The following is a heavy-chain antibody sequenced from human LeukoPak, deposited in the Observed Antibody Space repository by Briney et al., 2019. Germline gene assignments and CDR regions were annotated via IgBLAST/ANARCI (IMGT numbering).Heavy chain of an antibody. CDR1: DGSISSYY. J-gene: IGHJ4*02. CDR3: ARLGSYSDH. Sequence: SETLSLTCSVSDGSISSYYWSWSRQPPGKGLEWIWFLHRRGSTHYNPPLKSRVTTSLDTSKNQFSRKLSSVTAADTAVYYCARLGSYSDHWGQGTLVTVSS. D-gene: IGHD1-26*01. CDR2: LHRRGST. V-gene: IGHV4-4*09.